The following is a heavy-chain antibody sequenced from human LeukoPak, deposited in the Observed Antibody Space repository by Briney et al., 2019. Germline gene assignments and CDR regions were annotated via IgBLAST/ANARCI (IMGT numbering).Heavy chain of an antibody. Sequence: GGSLRLSCAASGFTFSSYSMNWVRQAPGKGLEWVSYISSSSSTIYYADSVKGRFTISRDNAKNSLYLQMNSLRVEDTAVYYCAKISGYCSGGSCYEGDYWGQGTLVTVSS. V-gene: IGHV3-48*01. CDR1: GFTFSSYS. CDR2: ISSSSSTI. J-gene: IGHJ4*02. CDR3: AKISGYCSGGSCYEGDY. D-gene: IGHD2-15*01.